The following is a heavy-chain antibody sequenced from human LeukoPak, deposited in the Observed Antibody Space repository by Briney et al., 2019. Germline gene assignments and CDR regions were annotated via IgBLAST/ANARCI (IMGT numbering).Heavy chain of an antibody. CDR2: IYKSGSS. Sequence: SETLSLTCAVSGDSIGDYCWSWVRQPPGKGLEWIGYIYKSGSSSYNPSLKSRVTMSVDASKNQFSLRLTSVTAADTAVYYCAREVVRSHGDYGRRDTMGVWGQGTTVIVSS. J-gene: IGHJ6*02. CDR1: GDSIGDYC. D-gene: IGHD4-17*01. CDR3: AREVVRSHGDYGRRDTMGV. V-gene: IGHV4-59*01.